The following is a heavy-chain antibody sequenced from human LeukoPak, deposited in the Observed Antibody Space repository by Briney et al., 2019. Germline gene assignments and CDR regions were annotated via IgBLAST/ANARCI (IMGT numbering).Heavy chain of an antibody. J-gene: IGHJ4*02. D-gene: IGHD6-13*01. Sequence: ASVKVSCKASGYTFTGYYMHWVRQAPGQGLEWMGWINPNSGGTNYAQKLQGRVTMTTDTSTSTAYMELRSLRSDDTAVYYCAREAEQLVPYYFDYWGQGTLVTVSS. CDR3: AREAEQLVPYYFDY. V-gene: IGHV1-2*02. CDR1: GYTFTGYY. CDR2: INPNSGGT.